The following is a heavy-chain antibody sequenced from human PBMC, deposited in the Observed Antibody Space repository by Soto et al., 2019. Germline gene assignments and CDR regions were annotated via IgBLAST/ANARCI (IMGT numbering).Heavy chain of an antibody. CDR3: ARLGGSSWSYYYYGMDV. V-gene: IGHV4-39*01. Sequence: PSETLSLTCTVSGGSISSSSYYWGWIRQPPGKGLEWIGSIYYSGSTYYNPSLKSRVTISVDTSKNQFSLKLSSVTAADTAVYYCARLGGSSWSYYYYGMDVWGQGTTVTVSS. CDR2: IYYSGST. CDR1: GGSISSSSYY. J-gene: IGHJ6*02. D-gene: IGHD6-13*01.